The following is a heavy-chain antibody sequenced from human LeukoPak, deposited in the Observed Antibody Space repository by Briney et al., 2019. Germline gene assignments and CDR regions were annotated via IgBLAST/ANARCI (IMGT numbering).Heavy chain of an antibody. J-gene: IGHJ4*02. Sequence: GGSLRLSCAASGFPFSTYTMNWVRQAPGKGLEWVSSISSSSSYIYYTDSMKGRFTISRDNTKNSLYLQMNNLRAEDTAVYYCATGSSSWYPNDYWGQGTLVTVSS. D-gene: IGHD6-13*01. V-gene: IGHV3-21*04. CDR1: GFPFSTYT. CDR2: ISSSSSYI. CDR3: ATGSSSWYPNDY.